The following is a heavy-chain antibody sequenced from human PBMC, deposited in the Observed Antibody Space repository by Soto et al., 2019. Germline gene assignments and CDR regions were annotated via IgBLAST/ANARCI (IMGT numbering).Heavy chain of an antibody. CDR3: AKGLGNAKEV. D-gene: IGHD2-8*01. V-gene: IGHV3-23*01. CDR1: GFNFGSYG. Sequence: EVKLLESGGGLVQPGESLRLSCSASGFNFGSYGMSWVRQAPGKGLEWVSGLTASGLNTYYTDSVKGRFTISRDNSRNTVYLQMSGLRVEDTAVFHCAKGLGNAKEVWGQGTTVTVSS. CDR2: LTASGLNT. J-gene: IGHJ6*02.